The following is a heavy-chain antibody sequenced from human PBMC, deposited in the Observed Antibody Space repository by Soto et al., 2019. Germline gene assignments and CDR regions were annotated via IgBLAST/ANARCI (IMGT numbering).Heavy chain of an antibody. Sequence: QVQLQQWGAGLLKPSETLSLTCAVYGGSFSGYYWNWIRQPPGKGLEWIGEINHSGSTNYNPSLKSRVTLAVDTSKNQLSLKLSSVTAADTAVYYWARGWGRIFDYWGQGTLVTVSS. V-gene: IGHV4-34*01. CDR2: INHSGST. CDR3: ARGWGRIFDY. D-gene: IGHD7-27*01. CDR1: GGSFSGYY. J-gene: IGHJ4*02.